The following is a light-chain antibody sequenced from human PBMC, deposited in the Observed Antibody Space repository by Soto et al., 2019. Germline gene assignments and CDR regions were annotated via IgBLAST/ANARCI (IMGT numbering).Light chain of an antibody. V-gene: IGKV3-15*01. CDR2: GAS. Sequence: EIVMTQSPATLSVSPGERATLSCRASESVSRDLGGYLKEPGRAPRLLIYGASTRATGCPDRFSGSGSGTDFTLTINSLQSEDFVVYYCQQYNQWPLTFGGGTKVEVK. CDR3: QQYNQWPLT. J-gene: IGKJ4*01. CDR1: ESVSRD.